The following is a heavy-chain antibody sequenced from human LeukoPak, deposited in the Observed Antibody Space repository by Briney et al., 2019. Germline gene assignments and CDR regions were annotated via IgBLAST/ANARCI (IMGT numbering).Heavy chain of an antibody. D-gene: IGHD6-19*01. J-gene: IGHJ3*02. CDR1: GFTFSSYS. V-gene: IGHV3-21*01. CDR3: ARPFVAGTVDAFDI. Sequence: PGGSLRLSCAASGFTFSSYSMNWVRQAPGKGLEWVSSISSSSSYIYYADSVKGRFTISRDNAKNSLYLQMNSLRAEDTAVYYCARPFVAGTVDAFDIWGQGTMVTVSS. CDR2: ISSSSSYI.